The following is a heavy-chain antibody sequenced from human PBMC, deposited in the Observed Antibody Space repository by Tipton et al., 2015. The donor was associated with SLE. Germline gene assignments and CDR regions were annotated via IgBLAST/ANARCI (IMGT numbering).Heavy chain of an antibody. CDR1: GGSISSGSYY. V-gene: IGHV4-61*09. Sequence: TLSLTCTVSGGSISSGSYYWSWIRQPAGKGLEWIGYIYTSGSTNYNPSLKSRVTISVDTSKNQFSLKLSSVTAADTAVYYCAREGLGPGDYWGQGTLVTVSS. CDR2: IYTSGST. CDR3: AREGLGPGDY. J-gene: IGHJ4*02. D-gene: IGHD1-26*01.